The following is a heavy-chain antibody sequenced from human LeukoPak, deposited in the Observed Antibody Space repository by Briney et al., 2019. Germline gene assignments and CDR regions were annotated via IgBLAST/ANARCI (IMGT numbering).Heavy chain of an antibody. Sequence: PSETLSLTCTVSGGSISSSSYYWGWIRQPPGKGLEWIGSIYYSGSTYYNPSLKSRVTVSLDTSKNQFSLRLSSVTAADTAVYYCARGKVVAGTPGQNSWDHWGQGTLVTVSS. CDR3: ARGKVVAGTPGQNSWDH. D-gene: IGHD6-19*01. V-gene: IGHV4-39*07. CDR1: GGSISSSSYY. CDR2: IYYSGST. J-gene: IGHJ4*02.